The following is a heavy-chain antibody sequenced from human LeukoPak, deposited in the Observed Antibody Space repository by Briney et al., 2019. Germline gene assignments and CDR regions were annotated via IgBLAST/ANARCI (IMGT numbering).Heavy chain of an antibody. Sequence: SETLSLTCTVSGGSISSYYWSWIRQPPGKGLEWVGYIYYSGSTNYNPSLKSRVTILVDTSKNQFSLNLNSVTAADTAVYYCARDGMAANKYSPLDNWGQGTLVTVSS. CDR3: ARDGMAANKYSPLDN. CDR2: IYYSGST. D-gene: IGHD2-15*01. CDR1: GGSISSYY. J-gene: IGHJ4*02. V-gene: IGHV4-59*08.